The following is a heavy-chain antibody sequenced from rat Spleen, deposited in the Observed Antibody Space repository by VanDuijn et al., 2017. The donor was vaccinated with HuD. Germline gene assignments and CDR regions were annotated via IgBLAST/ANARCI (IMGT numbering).Heavy chain of an antibody. CDR2: ITNTGSST. CDR3: AITIAAPFDY. J-gene: IGHJ2*01. CDR1: GFTFSDYY. V-gene: IGHV5-7*01. D-gene: IGHD1-2*01. Sequence: EVQLVESGGGLVQPGRSLKLSCAASGFTFSDYYMAWVRQAPKKGLEWVASITNTGSSTYYRDSVKGRFTISRDNAKSTLYLQMDSLRSEDTATYYCAITIAAPFDYWGQGVMVTVSS.